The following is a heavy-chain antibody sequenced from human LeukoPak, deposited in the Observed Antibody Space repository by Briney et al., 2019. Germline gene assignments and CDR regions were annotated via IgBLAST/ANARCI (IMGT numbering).Heavy chain of an antibody. J-gene: IGHJ4*02. D-gene: IGHD5-12*01. CDR3: ARERSPGGYDCLLNY. V-gene: IGHV3-30*07. Sequence: SRDNSKNTLYLQMNSLRAEDTAVYYCARERSPGGYDCLLNYWGQGTLVTVSS.